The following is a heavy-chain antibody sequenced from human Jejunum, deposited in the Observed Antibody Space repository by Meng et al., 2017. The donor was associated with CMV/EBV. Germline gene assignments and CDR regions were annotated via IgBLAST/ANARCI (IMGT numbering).Heavy chain of an antibody. CDR1: FTFDDYA. V-gene: IGHV3-9*01. CDR2: ISWNSGDI. D-gene: IGHD3-3*01. CDR3: AKPLSPYDFWSGTDY. Sequence: FTFDDYAMHWVRQAPGKGLEWVSGISWNSGDIDYADSVKGRFTISRDNAKSSLYLQMNSLKPEDTAFYYCAKPLSPYDFWSGTDYWGQGTLVTVSS. J-gene: IGHJ4*02.